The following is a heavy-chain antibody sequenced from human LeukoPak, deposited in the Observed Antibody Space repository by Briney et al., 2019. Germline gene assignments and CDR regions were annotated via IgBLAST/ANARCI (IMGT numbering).Heavy chain of an antibody. Sequence: GGSLRLSCAASGFTFSSYGMHWVRQAPGKGLEWVAFIRYDGSNKYYADSVKGRFTISRDNAKNSLYLQMNSLRVEDTAVYYCARGGSRIVGAFDYWGQGTLVTVSS. CDR1: GFTFSSYG. D-gene: IGHD1-26*01. J-gene: IGHJ4*02. CDR3: ARGGSRIVGAFDY. V-gene: IGHV3-30*02. CDR2: IRYDGSNK.